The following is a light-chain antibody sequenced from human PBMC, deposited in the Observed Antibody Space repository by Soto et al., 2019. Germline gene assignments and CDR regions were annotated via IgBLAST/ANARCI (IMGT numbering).Light chain of an antibody. CDR1: SSDVGGYNY. V-gene: IGLV2-14*01. CDR2: EVS. J-gene: IGLJ1*01. CDR3: SSYASSGGHNYV. Sequence: QSVLTQPASVSGSPGQSITISCTGNSSDVGGYNYVSWYQQHPGKAPKLMIYEVSNRPSGVSNRFSGSKSGKKASLTISGLQAEDEADYYCSSYASSGGHNYVFATGTKGTAL.